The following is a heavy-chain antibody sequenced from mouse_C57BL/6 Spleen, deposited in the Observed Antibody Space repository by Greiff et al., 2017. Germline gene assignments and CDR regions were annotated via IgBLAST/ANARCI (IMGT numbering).Heavy chain of an antibody. CDR1: GFTFSSYG. Sequence: EVQLVESGGDLVKPGGSLKLSCAASGFTFSSYGMSWVRQTPDKRLEWVATISSGGSYTYYPDSVKGRFTISRDNAKNTLYLQMSSLKSEDTAMYYCARWISGYGSDYWGQGTTLTVSS. D-gene: IGHD2-2*01. CDR2: ISSGGSYT. J-gene: IGHJ2*01. V-gene: IGHV5-6*01. CDR3: ARWISGYGSDY.